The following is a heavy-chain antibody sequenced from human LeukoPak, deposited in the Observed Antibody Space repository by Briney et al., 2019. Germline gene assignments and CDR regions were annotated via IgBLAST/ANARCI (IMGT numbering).Heavy chain of an antibody. J-gene: IGHJ4*02. V-gene: IGHV4-30-4*01. CDR2: IYYSGST. Sequence: PSETLSLTCTVSGGSISSGDYYWSWIRQPPGKGLEWIGYIYYSGSTYYNPSLKSRVTISVDTSKNQFSLKLSSVTAAGTAVYYCARGDIVLMVYASHWGQGTLVTVSS. CDR1: GGSISSGDYY. D-gene: IGHD2-8*01. CDR3: ARGDIVLMVYASH.